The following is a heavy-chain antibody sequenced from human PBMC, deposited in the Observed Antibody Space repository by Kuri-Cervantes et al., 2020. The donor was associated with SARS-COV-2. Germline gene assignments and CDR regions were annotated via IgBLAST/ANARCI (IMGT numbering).Heavy chain of an antibody. V-gene: IGHV3-30*03. CDR3: ARDMSKGQWLERGWFDP. D-gene: IGHD6-19*01. J-gene: IGHJ5*02. CDR1: GFKFSRTD. Sequence: GGSLRLSCAASGFKFSRTDMHWVRQAPGKGLEWVAFISYDGNNKKCIASGKGRFTISRDNSQNKLYLQMNSLRDDDTAVYYCARDMSKGQWLERGWFDPWGQGTLVTVSS. CDR2: ISYDGNNK.